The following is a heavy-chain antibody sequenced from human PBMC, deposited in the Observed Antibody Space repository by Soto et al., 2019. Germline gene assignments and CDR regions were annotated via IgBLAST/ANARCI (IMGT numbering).Heavy chain of an antibody. CDR3: TTDFLANDI. CDR1: GFTFSSYW. CDR2: IKSKTDGGTT. V-gene: IGHV3-15*01. Sequence: GGSLRLSCAASGFTFSSYWMHWVRQVPGRGLAWVGRIKSKTDGGTTDYAAPVKGRFTISRDDSKNTLYLQMNSLKTEDTAVYYCTTDFLANDIWGQGTMVTVSS. J-gene: IGHJ3*02. D-gene: IGHD3-3*01.